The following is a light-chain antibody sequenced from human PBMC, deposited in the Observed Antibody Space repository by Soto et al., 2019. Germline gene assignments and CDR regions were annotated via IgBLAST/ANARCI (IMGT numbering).Light chain of an antibody. Sequence: EIVLTQAPGTLSLSPGESATLSCGASQSVTSNYLAWYQQKPGQAPRLLIYGASRRATGVPDRFIGSGSGTDFTLTISRLEPEDLAVYYCQHYITPLTTFGQGTKLEIK. J-gene: IGKJ1*01. CDR1: QSVTSNY. CDR2: GAS. CDR3: QHYITPLTT. V-gene: IGKV3-20*01.